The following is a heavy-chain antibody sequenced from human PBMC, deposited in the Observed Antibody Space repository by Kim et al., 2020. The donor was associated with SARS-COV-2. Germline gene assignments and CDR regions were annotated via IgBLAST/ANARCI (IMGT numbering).Heavy chain of an antibody. D-gene: IGHD6-19*01. CDR3: AKEAYSSGWYGAFDI. Sequence: GGSLRLSCAASGFTFSSYGMHWVRQAPGKGLEWVAVISYDGSNKYYADSVKGRFTISRDNSKNTLYLQMNSLRAEDTAVYYCAKEAYSSGWYGAFDIWGQATMVTVSS. J-gene: IGHJ3*02. CDR2: ISYDGSNK. CDR1: GFTFSSYG. V-gene: IGHV3-30*18.